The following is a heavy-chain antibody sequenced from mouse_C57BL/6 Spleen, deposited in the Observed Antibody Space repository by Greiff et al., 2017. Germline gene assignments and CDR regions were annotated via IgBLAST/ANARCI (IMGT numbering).Heavy chain of an antibody. V-gene: IGHV1-54*01. CDR1: GYAFTNYL. J-gene: IGHJ2*01. CDR3: ARNYGSENFDY. D-gene: IGHD1-1*01. CDR2: INPGSGGT. Sequence: QVQLQQSGAELVRPGTSVKVSCTASGYAFTNYLIEWVQQRPGQGLEWIGVINPGSGGTNYNEAFKGKATLTADRSSSTDYMQLSSLTSEDSAVYICARNYGSENFDYWGQGTTLTVSS.